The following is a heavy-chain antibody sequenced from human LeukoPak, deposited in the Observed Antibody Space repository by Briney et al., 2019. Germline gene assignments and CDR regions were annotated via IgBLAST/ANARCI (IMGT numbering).Heavy chain of an antibody. J-gene: IGHJ3*02. CDR3: ARTDITGGAFDI. V-gene: IGHV4-39*07. CDR2: IYYSGST. Sequence: SETLSLTCTVAGGSISSSSYYWGWFPQPPGKGLGWIGSIYYSGSTYYNPSLKSRVTISVDTSKNQFSLKLSSVTAADTAVYYCARTDITGGAFDIWGQGTMVTVSS. CDR1: GGSISSSSYY. D-gene: IGHD1-14*01.